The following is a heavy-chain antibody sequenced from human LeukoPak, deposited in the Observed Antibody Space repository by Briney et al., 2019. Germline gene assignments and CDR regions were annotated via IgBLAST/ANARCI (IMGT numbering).Heavy chain of an antibody. CDR1: GGSISSSNW. D-gene: IGHD6-13*01. CDR2: IYHSGST. J-gene: IGHJ5*02. CDR3: ARGFQVGSSSWFNWFDP. V-gene: IGHV4-4*02. Sequence: SGTLSLTCAVSGGSISSSNWWSWVRQPPGTGLEWIGEIYHSGSTNYNPSLKSRVTISVDKSKNQFSLRLSSVTAADTAVYYCARGFQVGSSSWFNWFDPWGQGTLVTVSS.